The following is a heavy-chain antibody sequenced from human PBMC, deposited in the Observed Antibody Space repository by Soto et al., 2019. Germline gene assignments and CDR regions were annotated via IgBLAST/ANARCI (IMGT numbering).Heavy chain of an antibody. J-gene: IGHJ6*03. D-gene: IGHD2-21*01. V-gene: IGHV4-4*02. CDR3: ASSPTIGDWPQPYYYYYMDV. CDR2: IYHSGST. CDR1: SGSISSSNW. Sequence: SETLSLTCAVSSGSISSSNWWSWVRQPPGKGLEWIGEIYHSGSTNYNPSLKSRVTISVDKSKNQFSLKLSSVTAADTAVYYCASSPTIGDWPQPYYYYYMDVWGKGTTVTVSS.